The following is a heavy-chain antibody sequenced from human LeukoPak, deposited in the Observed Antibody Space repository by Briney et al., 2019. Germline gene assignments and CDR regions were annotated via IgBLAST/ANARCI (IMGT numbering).Heavy chain of an antibody. CDR1: GFTFSSYS. J-gene: IGHJ4*02. CDR3: ARATPPPYYYDSSGYLGFDY. CDR2: ISSSSSI. V-gene: IGHV3-21*01. Sequence: GGSLRLSCAASGFTFSSYSMNWVRQAPGKGLEWVSSISSSSSIYYADSVKGRFTISRDNAKNTLYLQMNSLRAEDTAVYYCARATPPPYYYDSSGYLGFDYWGQGTPVTVSS. D-gene: IGHD3-22*01.